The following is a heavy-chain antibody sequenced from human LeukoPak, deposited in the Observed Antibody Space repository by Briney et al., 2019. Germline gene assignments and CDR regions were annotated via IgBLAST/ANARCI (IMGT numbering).Heavy chain of an antibody. Sequence: HPGGSLRLSCAAFGFTFSSYSMNWVRQAPGKGLEWVSYISSSSSTIYYADSVKGRFTISRDNAKNSLYLQMNSLRAEDTAVYYCARAGSGRAEDAFDIWGQGTMVTVSS. D-gene: IGHD6-19*01. V-gene: IGHV3-48*01. J-gene: IGHJ3*02. CDR1: GFTFSSYS. CDR2: ISSSSSTI. CDR3: ARAGSGRAEDAFDI.